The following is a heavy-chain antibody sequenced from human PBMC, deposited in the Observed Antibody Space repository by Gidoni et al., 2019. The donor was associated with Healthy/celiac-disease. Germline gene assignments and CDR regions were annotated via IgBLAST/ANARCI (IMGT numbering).Heavy chain of an antibody. Sequence: QLQLQESGPGLVKPSETLSLTCTVSGGSISSSSYYWGWIRQPPGKGLEWIGSIYYSGSTYYNPSLKSRVTISVDTSKNQFSLKLSSVTAADTAVYYCARQKAYCGGDCYSFAFDIWGQGTMVTVSS. CDR3: ARQKAYCGGDCYSFAFDI. J-gene: IGHJ3*02. CDR1: GGSISSSSYY. CDR2: IYYSGST. V-gene: IGHV4-39*01. D-gene: IGHD2-21*02.